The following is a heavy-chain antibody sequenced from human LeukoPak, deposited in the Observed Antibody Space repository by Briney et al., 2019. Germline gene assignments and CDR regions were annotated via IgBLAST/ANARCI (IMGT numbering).Heavy chain of an antibody. Sequence: GGSLRLSCAASGFTFSTYAMHWVRQAPGKGLEWVAVIPYDGSNKYYADSVKGRFTISRDNAKNSLYLQMNSLRAEDTAVYYCARRGASSGGLDYWGQGTLVTVSS. CDR3: ARRGASSGGLDY. J-gene: IGHJ4*02. CDR1: GFTFSTYA. CDR2: IPYDGSNK. D-gene: IGHD6-19*01. V-gene: IGHV3-30*04.